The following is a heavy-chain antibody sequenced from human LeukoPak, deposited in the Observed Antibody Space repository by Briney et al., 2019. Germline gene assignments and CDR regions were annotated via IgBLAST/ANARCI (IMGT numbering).Heavy chain of an antibody. CDR2: IYYSGST. CDR1: GGSISSYY. D-gene: IGHD5-18*01. Sequence: SETLSLTCTVSGGSISSYYWSWIRQPPGKGLEWIGYIYYSGSTNYNPSLKSRVTISVDTSKNQFSLKLSSVTAADTAVYYCARGNTAIAYYFDYWGQGTLVTVSS. J-gene: IGHJ4*02. V-gene: IGHV4-59*12. CDR3: ARGNTAIAYYFDY.